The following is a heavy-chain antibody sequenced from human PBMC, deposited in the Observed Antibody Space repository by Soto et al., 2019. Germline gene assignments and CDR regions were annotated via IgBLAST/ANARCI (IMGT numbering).Heavy chain of an antibody. J-gene: IGHJ4*02. Sequence: PSETLSLTCAVYGGSFGGYYWRWIRQPPGKGLEWIGEINHSGSTNYNPSLKSRVTISVDTSKNQFSLKLSSVTAADTAVYYCASHCSGGSCYPDGDMFDYWGQGTLVTVSS. V-gene: IGHV4-34*01. CDR3: ASHCSGGSCYPDGDMFDY. D-gene: IGHD2-15*01. CDR1: GGSFGGYY. CDR2: INHSGST.